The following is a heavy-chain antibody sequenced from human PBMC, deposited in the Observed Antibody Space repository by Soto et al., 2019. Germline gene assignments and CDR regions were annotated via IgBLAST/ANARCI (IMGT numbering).Heavy chain of an antibody. V-gene: IGHV3-20*04. J-gene: IGHJ4*02. CDR1: GFTFDDYG. D-gene: IGHD3-22*01. CDR2: INWNGGST. CDR3: ARPTYYYDSSGPPAY. Sequence: PGGSLRLSCAASGFTFDDYGMSWVRQAPGKGLEWVSGINWNGGSTGYADSVKGRFTISRDNAKNSLYLQMNSLRAEDTALYYCARPTYYYDSSGPPAYWGQGTLVTVSS.